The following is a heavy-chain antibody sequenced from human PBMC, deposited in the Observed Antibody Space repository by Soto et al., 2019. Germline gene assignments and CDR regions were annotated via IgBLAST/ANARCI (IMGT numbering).Heavy chain of an antibody. J-gene: IGHJ4*02. CDR2: ISGSGGST. D-gene: IGHD1-20*01. Sequence: EGALRVSCAASGFTFSSYAMSWVRQAPGKGLEWVSAISGSGGSTYYADSVKGRFTISRDNSKNTLYLQMNSLRAEDTAVYYCAKDNPPYKRLDYWGQGTLVTVSS. CDR1: GFTFSSYA. V-gene: IGHV3-23*01. CDR3: AKDNPPYKRLDY.